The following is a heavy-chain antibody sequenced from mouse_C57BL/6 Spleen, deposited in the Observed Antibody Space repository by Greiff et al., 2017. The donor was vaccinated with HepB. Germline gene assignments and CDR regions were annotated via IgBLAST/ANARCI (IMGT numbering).Heavy chain of an antibody. Sequence: QVQLQQPGAELVKPGASVKMSCKASGYTFTSYWITWVKQRPGQGLEWIGEIYPGSGSTNYNEKFKSKATLTVDTSSSTAYMQLSSLTSEDSAVYYCARLDSNYREEYYFDYWGQGTTLTVSS. CDR2: IYPGSGST. J-gene: IGHJ2*01. CDR1: GYTFTSYW. CDR3: ARLDSNYREEYYFDY. V-gene: IGHV1-55*01. D-gene: IGHD2-5*01.